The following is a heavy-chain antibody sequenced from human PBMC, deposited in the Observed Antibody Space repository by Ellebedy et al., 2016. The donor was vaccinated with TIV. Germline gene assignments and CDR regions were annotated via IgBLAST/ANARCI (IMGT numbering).Heavy chain of an antibody. J-gene: IGHJ4*02. CDR1: GFTFSSYS. Sequence: GESLKISCSASGFTFSSYSMNWVRQAPGKGLEWISYISSSGDIINYLDSVKGRFTISRDNAKNLLYLQIDSLRAEDTAVYYCAKLGGIYTWYAEYWGQGTLVTVSS. D-gene: IGHD6-13*01. CDR2: ISSSGDII. V-gene: IGHV3-48*04. CDR3: AKLGGIYTWYAEY.